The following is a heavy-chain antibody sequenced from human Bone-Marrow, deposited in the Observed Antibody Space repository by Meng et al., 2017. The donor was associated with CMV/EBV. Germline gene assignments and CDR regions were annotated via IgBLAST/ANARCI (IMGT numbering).Heavy chain of an antibody. D-gene: IGHD3-16*01. CDR2: IDPNSGGT. CDR1: GYTFTDYY. Sequence: ASVKVSCKASGYTFTDYYMQWVRQAPGQGLEWMGWIDPNSGGTNYAQKFQGRVTMTRDTSISTAYMELSRLRSDDTAVYYCARERLTPFRLRGGGYGMDVWGQGTTVTVSS. V-gene: IGHV1-2*02. J-gene: IGHJ6*02. CDR3: ARERLTPFRLRGGGYGMDV.